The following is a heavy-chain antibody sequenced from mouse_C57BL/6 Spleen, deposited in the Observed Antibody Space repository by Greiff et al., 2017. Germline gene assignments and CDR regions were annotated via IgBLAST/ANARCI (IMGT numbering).Heavy chain of an antibody. CDR1: GFNIKDYY. CDR2: IDPEDGET. J-gene: IGHJ2*01. CDR3: ARSTTVVATFDY. V-gene: IGHV14-2*01. D-gene: IGHD1-1*01. Sequence: EVKLVESGAELVKPGASVKLSCTASGFNIKDYYMHWVKQRTEQGLEWIGRIDPEDGETKYAPKFQGKATITADTSSNTAYLQLSSLTSEDTAVYYCARSTTVVATFDYWGQGTTLTVSS.